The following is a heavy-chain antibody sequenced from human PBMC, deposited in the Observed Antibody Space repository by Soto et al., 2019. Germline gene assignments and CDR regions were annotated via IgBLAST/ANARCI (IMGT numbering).Heavy chain of an antibody. CDR3: AKSQEIGTHFFDS. J-gene: IGHJ4*02. CDR2: IGTAGDT. D-gene: IGHD6-13*01. CDR1: GFTFSGFD. V-gene: IGHV3-13*01. Sequence: GESLRLSCEASGFTFSGFDMHWVRQPTGKGLEWVSSIGTAGDTYYAVSVKGRFTISRDNAKNSLSLQMNGLRAGDMAVYFCAKSQEIGTHFFDSWGQGTQVTVSS.